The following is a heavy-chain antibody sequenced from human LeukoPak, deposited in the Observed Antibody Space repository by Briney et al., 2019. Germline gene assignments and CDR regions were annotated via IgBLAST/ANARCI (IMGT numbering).Heavy chain of an antibody. CDR2: IYHSGST. D-gene: IGHD5-18*01. V-gene: IGHV4-38-2*02. J-gene: IGHJ4*02. Sequence: SETLSLTCTVSGYSISSGYYWGWIRQPPGKGLEWIGSIYHSGSTYYNPSPKSRVTISVDTSKNQFSLKLSSVTAADTAVYYCASGQLWFPFDYWGQGTLVTVSS. CDR1: GYSISSGYY. CDR3: ASGQLWFPFDY.